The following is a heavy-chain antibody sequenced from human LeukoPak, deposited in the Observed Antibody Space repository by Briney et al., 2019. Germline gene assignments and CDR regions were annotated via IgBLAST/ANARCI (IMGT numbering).Heavy chain of an antibody. J-gene: IGHJ6*03. CDR1: GGSISSSKW. CDR3: ARELYYDTLTGYSTYYYYYMDV. Sequence: SETLSLTCAVSGGSISSSKWWSWVRQPPGKGLEWIGEIYHSGSTNYNPSLKSRVTISVDKSKNQFSLKLSSVTAADTAVYYCARELYYDTLTGYSTYYYYYMDVWGKGTTVTVSS. D-gene: IGHD3-9*01. V-gene: IGHV4-4*02. CDR2: IYHSGST.